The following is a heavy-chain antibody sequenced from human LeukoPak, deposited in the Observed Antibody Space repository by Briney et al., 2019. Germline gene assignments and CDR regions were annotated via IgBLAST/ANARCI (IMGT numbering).Heavy chain of an antibody. V-gene: IGHV5-51*01. J-gene: IGHJ4*02. Sequence: GESLKISCKGSGYGFTTYWIGWVRQMPGKGLEWMGNIYPGDSDTRYSPSFQGQVTISADKSISTAYLQWSSLKASDAAIYYCARRGVTTGYFDYWGQGILVTVSS. CDR2: IYPGDSDT. CDR1: GYGFTTYW. D-gene: IGHD4-17*01. CDR3: ARRGVTTGYFDY.